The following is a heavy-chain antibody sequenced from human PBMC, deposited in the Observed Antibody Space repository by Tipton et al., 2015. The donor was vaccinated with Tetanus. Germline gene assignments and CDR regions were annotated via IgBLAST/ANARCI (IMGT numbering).Heavy chain of an antibody. CDR1: GYSFTSYW. CDR3: AGHFGPDYYYYYGMDV. V-gene: IGHV5-51*01. J-gene: IGHJ6*02. D-gene: IGHD3-16*01. Sequence: QLVQSGAEVKKPGESLKISCKGSGYSFTSYWIGWVRQMPGKGLEWMGIIYPGDSDTRYSTSFQGQVTIPADKSISTAYLQWSSLKASDTAMYYCAGHFGPDYYYYYGMDVWGQGTTVTVSS. CDR2: IYPGDSDT.